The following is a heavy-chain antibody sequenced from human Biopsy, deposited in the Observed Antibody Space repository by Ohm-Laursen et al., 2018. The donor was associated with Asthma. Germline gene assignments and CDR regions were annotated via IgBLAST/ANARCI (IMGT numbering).Heavy chain of an antibody. CDR3: ARTTYGHDGFDP. V-gene: IGHV4-31*03. Sequence: SETLSLTCTVSGGSINIGDYYWSWIRQHPVKGLEWIGHIYYSGSTYYNPSLKSRVSISLDTSKNQFSLSLTSVTAPDTAVYYCARTTYGHDGFDPWGQGTLVTVSS. D-gene: IGHD4-17*01. CDR2: IYYSGST. J-gene: IGHJ5*02. CDR1: GGSINIGDYY.